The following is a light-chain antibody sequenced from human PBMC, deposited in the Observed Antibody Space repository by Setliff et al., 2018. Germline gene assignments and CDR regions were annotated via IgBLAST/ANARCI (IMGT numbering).Light chain of an antibody. V-gene: IGLV2-14*01. Sequence: QSVLTQPASVSGSPGQSITISCTGTNSDIGHNNFVSWYQQHPGKAPKLIIYEVNNRPSGISLRFSGSKSANTASLTIAGLQPEDESIYYCSSYSTGNTLVLFGGGTQLTVL. J-gene: IGLJ2*01. CDR3: SSYSTGNTLVL. CDR2: EVN. CDR1: NSDIGHNNF.